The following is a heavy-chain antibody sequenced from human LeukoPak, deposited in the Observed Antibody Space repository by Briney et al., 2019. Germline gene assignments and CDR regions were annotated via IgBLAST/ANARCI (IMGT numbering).Heavy chain of an antibody. V-gene: IGHV1-18*01. CDR1: GYTFTSYG. D-gene: IGHD6-19*01. CDR3: ARRRPREVELGWLVSDWFDP. CDR2: ISAYNGNT. J-gene: IGHJ5*02. Sequence: ASVKVSCKASGYTFTSYGISWVRQAPGQGLEWMGWISAYNGNTNYAQKLQGRVTMTTDTSTSTAYMELRSLRSDDTAVYYCARRRPREVELGWLVSDWFDPWDQGTLVTVSS.